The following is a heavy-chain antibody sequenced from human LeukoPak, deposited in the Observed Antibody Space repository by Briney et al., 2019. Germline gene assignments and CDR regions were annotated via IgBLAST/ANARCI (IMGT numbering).Heavy chain of an antibody. CDR2: ISAYNGNT. CDR1: GYTFISYG. D-gene: IGHD6-6*01. Sequence: ASVKVSCKASGYTFISYGISWVRQAPGRGLEWMGWISAYNGNTNYAQKLQGRVTMTTDRSTSTAYMDLGSLRSDDTAVYYCARDLPYGSSDRTPFDYWGQGTLVTVSS. CDR3: ARDLPYGSSDRTPFDY. V-gene: IGHV1-18*01. J-gene: IGHJ4*02.